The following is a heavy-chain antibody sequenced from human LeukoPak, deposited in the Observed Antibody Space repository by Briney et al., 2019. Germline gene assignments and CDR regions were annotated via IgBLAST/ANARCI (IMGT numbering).Heavy chain of an antibody. CDR1: GFTFDDYA. J-gene: IGHJ4*02. Sequence: GGSLRLSCGASGFTFDDYAMHWVRQAPGKGLEWVSGISWNSGSIGYADSVKGRFTISRDNSKNTLHLQMSSLRAEDTAVYYCAKDYRGSGEVGETGPLDYWGQGTLVTVSS. V-gene: IGHV3-9*01. D-gene: IGHD1-14*01. CDR2: ISWNSGSI. CDR3: AKDYRGSGEVGETGPLDY.